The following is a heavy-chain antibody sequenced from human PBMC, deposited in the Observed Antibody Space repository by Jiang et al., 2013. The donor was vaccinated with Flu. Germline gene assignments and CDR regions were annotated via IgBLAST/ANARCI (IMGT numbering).Heavy chain of an antibody. CDR3: ARGPIVVVPAAHGDY. J-gene: IGHJ4*02. CDR1: GYTFTSYA. D-gene: IGHD2-2*01. Sequence: SVKVSCKASGYTFTSYAMHWVRQAPGQRLEWMGWINAGNGNTKYSQKFQGRVTITRDTSASTAYMELSSLRSEDTAVYYCARGPIVVVPAAHGDYWGQGTLVTVSS. V-gene: IGHV1-3*01. CDR2: INAGNGNT.